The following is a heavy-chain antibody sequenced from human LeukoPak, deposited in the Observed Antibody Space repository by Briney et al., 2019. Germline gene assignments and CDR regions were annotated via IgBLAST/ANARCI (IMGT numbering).Heavy chain of an antibody. Sequence: PGGSLRLSCAASGFTVSSNYMRWVRQAPGKGLEWVSVIYSGGSTYYADSVKGRFTISRDNSKNTLYLQMNSLRAEDTAVYYCRAIAVAGIDYWGQGTLVTVSS. CDR1: GFTVSSNY. V-gene: IGHV3-53*01. D-gene: IGHD6-19*01. J-gene: IGHJ4*02. CDR3: RAIAVAGIDY. CDR2: IYSGGST.